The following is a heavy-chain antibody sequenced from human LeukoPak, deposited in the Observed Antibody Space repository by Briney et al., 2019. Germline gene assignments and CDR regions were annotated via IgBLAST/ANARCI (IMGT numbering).Heavy chain of an antibody. CDR2: IYTSGST. J-gene: IGHJ6*03. CDR3: ARDGEWLRPGYYYYYYMDV. D-gene: IGHD5-12*01. CDR1: GGSISSSSYY. V-gene: IGHV4-61*01. Sequence: SETLSLTCTVSGGSISSSSYYWGWIRRPPGKGLEWIGYIYTSGSTNYNPSLKSRVTISVDTSKNQFSLKLSSVTAADTAVYYCARDGEWLRPGYYYYYYMDVWGKGTTVTVSS.